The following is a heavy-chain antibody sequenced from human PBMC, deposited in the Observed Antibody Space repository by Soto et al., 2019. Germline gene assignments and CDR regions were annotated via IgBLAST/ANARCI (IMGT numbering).Heavy chain of an antibody. J-gene: IGHJ4*02. CDR2: VNHNSGST. V-gene: IGHV4-34*01. CDR3: AGSADYDWSNFDY. CDR1: GESFSGYY. D-gene: IGHD3-9*01. Sequence: QVQLKQWGAGLLKPSETLSLKCAVYGESFSGYYWSWLRQSPRGGLEWIGEVNHNSGSTTYNPSLKSRLTISLDMSKNQFSLNLNSGTAADTAVYCCAGSADYDWSNFDYWGQGTLVTVSS.